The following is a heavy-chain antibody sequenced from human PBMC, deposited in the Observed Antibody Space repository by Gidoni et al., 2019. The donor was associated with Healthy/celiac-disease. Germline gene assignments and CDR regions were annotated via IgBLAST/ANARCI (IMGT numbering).Heavy chain of an antibody. V-gene: IGHV3-21*01. J-gene: IGHJ4*02. CDR3: AREGPDFQWAL. D-gene: IGHD1-26*01. CDR2: ISSSSSYI. Sequence: EVQLVESGGGLVKPGGSLRLSCAASGFTFSSYSMNWVRQAPGKGLEWVSAISSSSSYIYYADSVKGRFTISRDNAKNSLYLQMNSLRAEDTAVYYCAREGPDFQWALWGQGTLVTVSS. CDR1: GFTFSSYS.